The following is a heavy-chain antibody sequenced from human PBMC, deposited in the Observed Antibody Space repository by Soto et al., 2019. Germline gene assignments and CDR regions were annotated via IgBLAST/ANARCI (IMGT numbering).Heavy chain of an antibody. J-gene: IGHJ4*02. D-gene: IGHD1-26*01. CDR2: ISAYNGNT. CDR1: GYTFTSYG. CDR3: ATSPGWEQFNY. V-gene: IGHV1-18*01. Sequence: QVQLVQSGAEVKKPGASVKVSCKASGYTFTSYGISWVRQAPGQGLEWMGGISAYNGNTNYPQKLQGRVTMTTDTSTSTDYTELRSLRSDYTAVYYCATSPGWEQFNYWGQGTLVTVSS.